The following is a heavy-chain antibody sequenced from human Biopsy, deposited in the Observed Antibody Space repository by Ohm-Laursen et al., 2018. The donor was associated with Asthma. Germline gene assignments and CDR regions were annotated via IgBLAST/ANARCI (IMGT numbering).Heavy chain of an antibody. Sequence: SVKVSCKISGYILTDLSMHWVRQAPGQGLEWMGGHDHEEGGTVNARRFQGRVTMTEDTSTDTAYMELSSLSSDDTAVYYCASDFPKDYVRYNFQFWGQGTLITVSS. CDR2: HDHEEGGT. D-gene: IGHD4-17*01. CDR3: ASDFPKDYVRYNFQF. V-gene: IGHV1-24*01. CDR1: GYILTDLS. J-gene: IGHJ4*02.